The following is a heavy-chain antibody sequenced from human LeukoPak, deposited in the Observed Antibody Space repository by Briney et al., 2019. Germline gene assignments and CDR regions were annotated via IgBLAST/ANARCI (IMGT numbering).Heavy chain of an antibody. Sequence: PSQTLSLTCTVSGDSISNLNYYWSWIRQPAGKGLEWIGRIYASGSTNYNPSLKSRVTISVDMSKNQFSLKLSSVTAADTAVYYCARPSTYYYDSSGHGAFDIWGQGTMVTVSS. CDR1: GDSISNLNYY. V-gene: IGHV4-61*02. J-gene: IGHJ3*02. D-gene: IGHD3-22*01. CDR2: IYASGST. CDR3: ARPSTYYYDSSGHGAFDI.